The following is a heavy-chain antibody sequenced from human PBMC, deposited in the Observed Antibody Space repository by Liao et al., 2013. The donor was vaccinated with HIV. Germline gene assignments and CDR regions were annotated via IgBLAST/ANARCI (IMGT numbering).Heavy chain of an antibody. CDR3: TREEVD. D-gene: IGHD2-15*01. CDR2: INHRGRT. Sequence: QVQLQQWGAGLLKPSETLSLTCAVYGGSFSGYYWSWIRQPPGKGLEWIGEINHRGRTNYNPSLKSRVTISEDTSKNQFSLKLSSVTAADTAVYYCTREEVDWGQGTLVTVSS. V-gene: IGHV4-34*01. CDR1: GGSFSGYY. J-gene: IGHJ4*02.